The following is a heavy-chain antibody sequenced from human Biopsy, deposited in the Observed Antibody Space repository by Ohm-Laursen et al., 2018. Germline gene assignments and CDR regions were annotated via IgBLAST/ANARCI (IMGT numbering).Heavy chain of an antibody. D-gene: IGHD3-16*01. Sequence: ASVKVSCKGSGYIFTSFGVSWVRQAPGHGLEWMGWVSTYNGNTEYEQKFQGRVTMTTDTSANTAYMKLRSLRSDDTAVYFCARVREGGLLDYWGQGTLVTVSS. CDR1: GYIFTSFG. J-gene: IGHJ4*02. V-gene: IGHV1-18*01. CDR3: ARVREGGLLDY. CDR2: VSTYNGNT.